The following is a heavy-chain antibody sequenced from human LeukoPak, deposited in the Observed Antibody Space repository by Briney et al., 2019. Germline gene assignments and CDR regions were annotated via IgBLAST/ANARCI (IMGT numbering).Heavy chain of an antibody. V-gene: IGHV3-30*02. J-gene: IGHJ6*03. CDR3: AKDSAFYYIDV. Sequence: GGSLRLSCAASGFTFNKYGMHWVRQAPGKGLERVAFIRYNGNNQYYADSVKGRFTISRDNSKNTLYLQMNSLKGDDTAVYYCAKDSAFYYIDVWGKGTTVIISS. CDR1: GFTFNKYG. CDR2: IRYNGNNQ. D-gene: IGHD3-10*01.